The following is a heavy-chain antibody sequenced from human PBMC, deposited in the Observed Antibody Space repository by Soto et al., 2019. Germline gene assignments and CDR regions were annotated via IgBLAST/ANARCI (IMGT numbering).Heavy chain of an antibody. Sequence: EVQLLESGGGLVQPGGSLRLSCAASGFTFSSYAMSWVRQAPGKGLEWVSAISGSGGSTYYADSVKGRFTISRDNSKNTLYLQMNSLRAEDTAVYYCAKDRVVPAAITYYYDSSGYYDRNYWGQGTLVTVSS. D-gene: IGHD3-22*01. CDR3: AKDRVVPAAITYYYDSSGYYDRNY. V-gene: IGHV3-23*01. CDR1: GFTFSSYA. J-gene: IGHJ4*02. CDR2: ISGSGGST.